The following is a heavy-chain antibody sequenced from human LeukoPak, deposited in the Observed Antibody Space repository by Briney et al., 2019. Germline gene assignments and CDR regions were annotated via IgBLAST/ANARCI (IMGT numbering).Heavy chain of an antibody. CDR3: ARVTHTELSTWFDP. CDR2: IIPIFGSS. J-gene: IGHJ5*02. D-gene: IGHD5-18*01. Sequence: SVKVSCKASGGTFNNYAINWVRQAPGQGLEWMGGIIPIFGSSNYAQKFQGRATITVDESTTTAYMELSSLRSEDTAVYYCARVTHTELSTWFDPWGQGTLVTVSS. CDR1: GGTFNNYA. V-gene: IGHV1-69*01.